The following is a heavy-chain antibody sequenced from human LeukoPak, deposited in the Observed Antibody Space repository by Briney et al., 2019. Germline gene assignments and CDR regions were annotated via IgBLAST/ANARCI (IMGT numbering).Heavy chain of an antibody. Sequence: GASVKVSCKASGYTFTGYYMHWVRQAPGQGLEWMGWINPNSGGTNYAQRFQGRVTMTRDTSISTAYMELSRLRSDDTAVYYRARTPVVSSDHANDAFDIWGQGTMVTVSS. CDR2: INPNSGGT. J-gene: IGHJ3*02. CDR3: ARTPVVSSDHANDAFDI. D-gene: IGHD2-2*01. V-gene: IGHV1-2*02. CDR1: GYTFTGYY.